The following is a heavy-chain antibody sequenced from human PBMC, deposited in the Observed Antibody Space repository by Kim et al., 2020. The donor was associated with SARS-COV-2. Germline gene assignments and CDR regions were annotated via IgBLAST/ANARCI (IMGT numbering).Heavy chain of an antibody. Sequence: SETLSLTCAVYGGSFSGYYWSWIRQPPGKGLEWIGEINHSGSTNYNPSLKSRVTISVDTSKNQFSLKLSSVTAADTADYYCARFKEEVSMIVVVISAVSSYADYWGRGTLVTVSS. V-gene: IGHV4-34*01. D-gene: IGHD3-22*01. CDR2: INHSGST. CDR3: ARFKEEVSMIVVVISAVSSYADY. J-gene: IGHJ4*02. CDR1: GGSFSGYY.